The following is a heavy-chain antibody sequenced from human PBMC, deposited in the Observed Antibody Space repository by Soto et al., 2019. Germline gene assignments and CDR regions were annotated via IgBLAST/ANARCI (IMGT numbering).Heavy chain of an antibody. CDR3: AKDLGSGKPYYYYAMDV. V-gene: IGHV3-30*18. CDR2: ISYDGSNK. J-gene: IGHJ6*02. Sequence: PGGSLRLSCAASGFIFSRYGMHWVRQAPGKGLEWVAVISYDGSNKYYAESVKGRFIISRDKSENTLYLQMNSLRAEDTAVYYCAKDLGSGKPYYYYAMDVWGQGTTVT. D-gene: IGHD3-10*01. CDR1: GFIFSRYG.